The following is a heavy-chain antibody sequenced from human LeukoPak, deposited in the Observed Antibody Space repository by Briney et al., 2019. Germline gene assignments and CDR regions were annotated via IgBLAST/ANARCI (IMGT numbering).Heavy chain of an antibody. D-gene: IGHD3-22*01. CDR3: ARGVQDYYDSSGYLDY. V-gene: IGHV3-7*01. Sequence: PGGSLRLSCAASGFTFSSYWMTWVRQAPGKGLEWVANIKQDGSAKYYVDSVKGRFTISRDNAKSSLYLQMNSLRADDTAVYYCARGVQDYYDSSGYLDYWGQGTLVTVSS. J-gene: IGHJ4*02. CDR1: GFTFSSYW. CDR2: IKQDGSAK.